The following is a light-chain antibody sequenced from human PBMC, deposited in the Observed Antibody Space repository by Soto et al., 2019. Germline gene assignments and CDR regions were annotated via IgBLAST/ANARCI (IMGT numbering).Light chain of an antibody. CDR2: EVS. Sequence: QSALTQPASVSGSPGQSITISCTGTNSDVGGYEYVSWYQQHPGKVPKLMISEVSNRPSGVSNRFSGSKSGITASLTISGLQAEDEADYYCSSYTSSSTVVFGGGTQLTVL. CDR3: SSYTSSSTVV. CDR1: NSDVGGYEY. V-gene: IGLV2-14*01. J-gene: IGLJ2*01.